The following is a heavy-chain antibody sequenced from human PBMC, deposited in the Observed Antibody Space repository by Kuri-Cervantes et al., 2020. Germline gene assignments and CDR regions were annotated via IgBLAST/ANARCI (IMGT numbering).Heavy chain of an antibody. Sequence: GESLKISCAASGFTFSSYAMSWVRQAPGKGLEWVSVISGSGGSTYYADSVKGRFTISRDNSKNTLSLQMNSLRAEDTAVYYCAKDYHRDTAMVNGFDYWGQGTLVTVSS. J-gene: IGHJ4*02. V-gene: IGHV3-23*01. D-gene: IGHD5-18*01. CDR3: AKDYHRDTAMVNGFDY. CDR2: ISGSGGST. CDR1: GFTFSSYA.